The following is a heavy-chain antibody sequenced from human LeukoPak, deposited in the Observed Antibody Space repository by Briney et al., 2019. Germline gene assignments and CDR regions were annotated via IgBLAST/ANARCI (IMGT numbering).Heavy chain of an antibody. J-gene: IGHJ6*03. CDR1: GGTSSTYT. CDR3: ARVDRYYFYLDV. V-gene: IGHV1-69*13. Sequence: ASVKVSCKASGGTSSTYTITWVRQAPGQGLEWMGGIIPIFRTPNYAQKFQGRVTITADESTSTAYMELSSLKSEDTAIYYCARVDRYYFYLDVWGKGTTVTVSS. CDR2: IIPIFRTP.